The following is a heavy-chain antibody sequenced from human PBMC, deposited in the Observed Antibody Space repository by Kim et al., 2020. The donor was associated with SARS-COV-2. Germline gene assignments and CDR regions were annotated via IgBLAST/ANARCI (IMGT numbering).Heavy chain of an antibody. J-gene: IGHJ6*02. D-gene: IGHD3-3*01. Sequence: GGSLRLSCAASGFTFSDYYMSWIRQAPGKGLEWVSYISSSGSTIYYADSVKGRFTISRDNAKNSLYLQMNSLRAEDTAVYYCAREPVRYYDFWSGYTTGCLDVWGQGTTVTVSS. V-gene: IGHV3-11*01. CDR2: ISSSGSTI. CDR1: GFTFSDYY. CDR3: AREPVRYYDFWSGYTTGCLDV.